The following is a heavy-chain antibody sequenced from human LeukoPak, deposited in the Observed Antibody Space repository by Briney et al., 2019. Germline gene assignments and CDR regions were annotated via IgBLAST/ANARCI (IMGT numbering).Heavy chain of an antibody. V-gene: IGHV3-30-3*01. D-gene: IGHD3-22*01. CDR1: GFTFSSYA. J-gene: IGHJ4*02. Sequence: GGSLRLSCAASGFTFSSYAMHWVRQAPGKGLEWVAAISYDGSNKYYADSVKGRFTISRDNSKNTLYLQMNSLRAEDTAVYYCARAPDYYDSSGSLDYWGQGTLVTVSS. CDR2: ISYDGSNK. CDR3: ARAPDYYDSSGSLDY.